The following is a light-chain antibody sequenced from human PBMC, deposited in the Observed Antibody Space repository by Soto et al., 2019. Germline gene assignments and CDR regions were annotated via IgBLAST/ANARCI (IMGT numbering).Light chain of an antibody. J-gene: IGKJ1*01. CDR2: KAS. CDR1: QSISSW. V-gene: IGKV1-5*03. Sequence: DIQMTQSPSTLSASVGDRVIITCRASQSISSWLAWYQQKPGKATNLLIYKASALKSGDPSRFSGSGSGTEFTLTISSLQPDDFATYYCQQYDNDSWTFGQGTKVEIK. CDR3: QQYDNDSWT.